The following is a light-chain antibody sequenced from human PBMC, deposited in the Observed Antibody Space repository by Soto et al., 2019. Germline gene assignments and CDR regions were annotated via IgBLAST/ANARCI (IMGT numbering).Light chain of an antibody. J-gene: IGLJ2*01. CDR1: SSDVGGYNY. CDR3: CSYSSSTTLVL. Sequence: QSALTQPASVSGSPGQSITISCTGTSSDVGGYNYVSWYQQHPGKAPRLIIYEVTIRPSEVSDRFSGSKSGNTASLTISGLQAEDEADYYCCSYSSSTTLVLFGGGTKLTVL. V-gene: IGLV2-14*01. CDR2: EVT.